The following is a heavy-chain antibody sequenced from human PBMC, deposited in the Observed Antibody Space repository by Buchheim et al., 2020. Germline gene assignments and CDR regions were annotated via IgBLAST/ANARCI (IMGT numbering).Heavy chain of an antibody. J-gene: IGHJ6*02. D-gene: IGHD2-21*01. CDR2: INHSGST. V-gene: IGHV4-34*01. CDR1: GGSFSGYY. CDR3: AREEVSYYYYGMDV. Sequence: QVQLQQWGAGLLKPSETLSLTCAVYGGSFSGYYWSWIRQPPGKGLEWIGEINHSGSTNYNPSLKSRVTISVDTSKNQLSLKLSSVTAADTAVYYCAREEVSYYYYGMDVWGQGTT.